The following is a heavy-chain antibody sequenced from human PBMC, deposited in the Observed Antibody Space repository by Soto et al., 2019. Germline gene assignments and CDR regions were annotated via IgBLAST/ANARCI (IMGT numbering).Heavy chain of an antibody. CDR1: GFTFGIYS. V-gene: IGHV3-21*01. CDR3: ARDINYDILTGQDAFDI. Sequence: GGSLRLSCAASGFTFGIYSMNWVRQAPGKGLEWVSSISSSSSYIYYADSVKGRFTISRDNAKNSLYLQMNSLRAEDTAVYYCARDINYDILTGQDAFDIWGQGTMVTVSS. D-gene: IGHD3-9*01. J-gene: IGHJ3*02. CDR2: ISSSSSYI.